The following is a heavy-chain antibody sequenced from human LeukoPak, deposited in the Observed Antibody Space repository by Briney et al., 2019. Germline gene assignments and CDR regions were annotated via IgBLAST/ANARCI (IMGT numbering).Heavy chain of an antibody. V-gene: IGHV4-39*07. CDR3: ARGLLTIFGVVTAIDY. Sequence: SSETLSLTCTVSGGSISSSSYYWGWIRQPPGKGLEWIGSIYYSGSTYYNPSLKSRVTISVDTSKNQFSLKLSSVTAADTAVYYCARGLLTIFGVVTAIDYWGQGTLVTVSS. D-gene: IGHD3-3*01. CDR1: GGSISSSSYY. J-gene: IGHJ4*02. CDR2: IYYSGST.